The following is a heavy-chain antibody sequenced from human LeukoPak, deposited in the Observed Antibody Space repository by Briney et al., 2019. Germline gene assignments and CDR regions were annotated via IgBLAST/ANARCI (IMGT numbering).Heavy chain of an antibody. J-gene: IGHJ4*02. CDR1: GFTFSDYY. D-gene: IGHD3-22*01. V-gene: IGHV3-11*01. CDR3: ARDDTAPTYYYDSSGYSG. Sequence: GGSLRLSCAASGFTFSDYYMSWIRQAPGKGLEWVSYISSSGSTIYYADSVKGRFTISRDNAKNSLYLQMNSLRAGDTAVYYCARDDTAPTYYYDSSGYSGWGQGTLVTVSS. CDR2: ISSSGSTI.